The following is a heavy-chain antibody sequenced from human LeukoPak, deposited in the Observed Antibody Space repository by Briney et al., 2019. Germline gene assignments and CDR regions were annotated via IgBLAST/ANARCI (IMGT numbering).Heavy chain of an antibody. CDR2: IYYSGST. Sequence: PSETLSLTCAVSNYSISHGYYWGWIRQPPGKGLEWIGYIYYSGSTNYNPSLKSRVTISVDTSKNQFSLKLSSVTAADTAVYYCARGRTAMNYWGQGTLVTVSS. V-gene: IGHV4-59*01. CDR3: ARGRTAMNY. D-gene: IGHD5-18*01. J-gene: IGHJ4*02. CDR1: NYSISHGYY.